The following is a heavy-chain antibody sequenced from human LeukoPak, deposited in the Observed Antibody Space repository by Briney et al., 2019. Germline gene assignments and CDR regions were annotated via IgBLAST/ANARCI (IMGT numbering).Heavy chain of an antibody. Sequence: SETLSLTCAVYGGSFSGYYWSWIRQPPGKGLEWIGEINHSGSTNYNPSLKSRVTISVATSKNQFSLKLSSVTAADTAVYYCARGSPRGYGSGSYVRSWFDPWGQGTLVTVSS. CDR3: ARGSPRGYGSGSYVRSWFDP. J-gene: IGHJ5*02. V-gene: IGHV4-34*01. D-gene: IGHD3-10*01. CDR1: GGSFSGYY. CDR2: INHSGST.